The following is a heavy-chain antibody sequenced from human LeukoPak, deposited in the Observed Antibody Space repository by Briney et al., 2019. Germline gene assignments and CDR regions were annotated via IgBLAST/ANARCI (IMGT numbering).Heavy chain of an antibody. V-gene: IGHV3-72*01. J-gene: IGHJ4*02. Sequence: PGGSLSLSCAASGFTFSSYWMSWVRQAPGKGLEWVGRTTDKATGHITLYAASVRGRFTVSRDESGNSLYLQMNSLQTDDTAIYYCVRGYNSFDSWGQGTLVTVSS. CDR3: VRGYNSFDS. CDR1: GFTFSSYW. D-gene: IGHD3-22*01. CDR2: TTDKATGHIT.